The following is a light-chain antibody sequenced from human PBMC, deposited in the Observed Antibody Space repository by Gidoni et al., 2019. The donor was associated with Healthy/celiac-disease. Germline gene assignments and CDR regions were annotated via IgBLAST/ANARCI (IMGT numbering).Light chain of an antibody. CDR1: QSVLYSSNNKNY. CDR3: QQYYSTPWT. CDR2: WAF. Sequence: DIVMTQSPDSLAVSLGERATINCKSNQSVLYSSNNKNYLAWYQQKPGQPPKLLIYWAFTRESGVPDRFSGSGSGTDFTLTISSLQAEDVAVYYCQQYYSTPWTFGQGTKVEIK. J-gene: IGKJ1*01. V-gene: IGKV4-1*01.